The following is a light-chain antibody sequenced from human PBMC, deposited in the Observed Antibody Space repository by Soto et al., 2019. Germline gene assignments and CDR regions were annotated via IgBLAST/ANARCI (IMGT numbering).Light chain of an antibody. V-gene: IGKV1-27*01. CDR2: LAT. J-gene: IGKJ1*01. CDR1: QGISNN. Sequence: DIQMTQSPSSLSASVGDRVTITCRASQGISNNLAWSQQRPGKVPKLLIYLATTLQSGVPSRFSGSGSGTDFTLTISSLQPEDVATYYCQKYNSAPWTFGQGTRVEI. CDR3: QKYNSAPWT.